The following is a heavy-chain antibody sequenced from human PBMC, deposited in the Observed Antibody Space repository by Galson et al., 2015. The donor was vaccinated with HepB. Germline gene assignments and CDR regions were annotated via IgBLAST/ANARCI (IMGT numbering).Heavy chain of an antibody. CDR3: ATGQRLYYYYGMDV. Sequence: SVKVSCRVSGYTLTELSMHWVRQAPGKGLEWMGGFDPEDGETIYAQKFQGRVTMTEDTSTDTAYMELSSLRSEDTAVYYCATGQRLYYYYGMDVWGQGTTVTVSS. J-gene: IGHJ6*02. CDR1: GYTLTELS. CDR2: FDPEDGET. V-gene: IGHV1-24*01.